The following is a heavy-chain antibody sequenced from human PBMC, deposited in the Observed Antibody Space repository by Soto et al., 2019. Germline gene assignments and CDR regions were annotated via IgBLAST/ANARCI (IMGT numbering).Heavy chain of an antibody. Sequence: ASVKVSCKASGYTFTGYYMXWVRQAPGQGLEWMGWINPNSGGTNYAQKFQGWVTMTRDTSISTAYMELSRLRSDDTAVYYCARDKAAAGLYYYYGMDVWGQGTTVTVSS. D-gene: IGHD6-19*01. V-gene: IGHV1-2*04. CDR1: GYTFTGYY. J-gene: IGHJ6*02. CDR2: INPNSGGT. CDR3: ARDKAAAGLYYYYGMDV.